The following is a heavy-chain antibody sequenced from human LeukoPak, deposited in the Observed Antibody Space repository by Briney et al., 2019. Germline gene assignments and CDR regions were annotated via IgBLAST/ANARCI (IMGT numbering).Heavy chain of an antibody. CDR3: ARGGSTLGYCSSTSCYEGDNWFDP. D-gene: IGHD2-2*01. Sequence: ASVKVSCKASGYTFTSYDINWGRQATGQGLEWVGWMNPNSGDTGYAQKYQGRVTITRNTSISTAYMELSSLRSEDTAVYSCARGGSTLGYCSSTSCYEGDNWFDPWGQGTLVTVSS. J-gene: IGHJ5*02. V-gene: IGHV1-8*03. CDR2: MNPNSGDT. CDR1: GYTFTSYD.